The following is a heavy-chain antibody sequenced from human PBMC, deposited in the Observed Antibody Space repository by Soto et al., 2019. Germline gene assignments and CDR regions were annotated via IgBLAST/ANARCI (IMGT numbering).Heavy chain of an antibody. D-gene: IGHD3-16*01. CDR2: IYYSGSI. CDR1: GGSITSGGYY. Sequence: SETLSLTCTVSGGSITSGGYYWGWIRQLPGKGLEWIGYIYYSGSIFYNPFLKSRASISAHSSKKQFSLKLSSVTAADTAVYYCARSGVWGQHFDSWGRGTLVTVSS. V-gene: IGHV4-31*03. J-gene: IGHJ4*02. CDR3: ARSGVWGQHFDS.